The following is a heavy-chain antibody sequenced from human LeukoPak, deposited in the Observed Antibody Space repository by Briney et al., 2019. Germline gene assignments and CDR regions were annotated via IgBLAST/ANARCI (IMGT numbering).Heavy chain of an antibody. J-gene: IGHJ6*03. V-gene: IGHV1-46*01. D-gene: IGHD3-16*01. CDR2: INPSGGST. CDR1: GYTFTSYY. Sequence: ASVKVSCKASGYTFTSYYMHWVRQAPGQGLEWMGIINPSGGSTSYAQKFQGRVTMTRDMSTSTVYMELSSLRSEDTAVYYCARDEDYDYTNPDYYHYYYMDVWGKGTTVTVSS. CDR3: ARDEDYDYTNPDYYHYYYMDV.